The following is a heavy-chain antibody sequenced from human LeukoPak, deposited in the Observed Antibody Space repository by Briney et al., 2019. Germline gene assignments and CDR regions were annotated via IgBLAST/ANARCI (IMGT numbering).Heavy chain of an antibody. D-gene: IGHD3-16*01. Sequence: KPGESLKISCKGSGYRFTNYWIGWVRQMPGNGLEWMGIIYPGDPDTRYSPSFQGQVTISADKSISTAYLQWSSLKASDTAMFFCARTQIGDDYFDYWGQGTLVTVSS. J-gene: IGHJ4*02. CDR1: GYRFTNYW. CDR2: IYPGDPDT. CDR3: ARTQIGDDYFDY. V-gene: IGHV5-51*01.